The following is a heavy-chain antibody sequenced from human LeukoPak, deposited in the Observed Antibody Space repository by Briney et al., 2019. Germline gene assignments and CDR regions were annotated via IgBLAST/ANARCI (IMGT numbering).Heavy chain of an antibody. CDR3: ARSAEHCNNGVCFTDYYMDV. J-gene: IGHJ6*03. D-gene: IGHD2-8*01. CDR2: INPNSGGT. Sequence: ASVKVSCKASGYTFTGYYMHWVRQAPGQGLEWMGWINPNSGGTNYAQKFQGRVTMTRDTSISTAYMELGRLRSDDTAVYYCARSAEHCNNGVCFTDYYMDVWGKGTTVTVSS. V-gene: IGHV1-2*02. CDR1: GYTFTGYY.